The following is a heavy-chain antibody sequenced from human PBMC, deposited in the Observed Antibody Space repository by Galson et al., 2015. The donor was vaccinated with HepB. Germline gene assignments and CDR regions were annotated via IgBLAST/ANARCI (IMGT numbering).Heavy chain of an antibody. J-gene: IGHJ4*02. V-gene: IGHV1-18*01. CDR2: ISTYNGNT. CDR3: AIVDTGIPTDY. CDR1: GYTFISYG. Sequence: SVKVSCKASGYTFISYGITWVRQAPGQGLEWVGWISTYNGNTNYAQKLQGRVTMTTDTSTSTAYLGLRSLRYDDTAVYYCAIVDTGIPTDYWGQGTLVTVSS. D-gene: IGHD5-18*01.